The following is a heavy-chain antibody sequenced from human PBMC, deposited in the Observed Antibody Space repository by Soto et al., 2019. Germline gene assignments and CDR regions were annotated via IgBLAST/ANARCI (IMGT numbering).Heavy chain of an antibody. CDR3: AKGRAAAVDGVVDY. CDR2: ISSSGGST. V-gene: IGHV3-23*01. J-gene: IGHJ4*02. D-gene: IGHD6-13*01. CDR1: GFTFSTYA. Sequence: EVQLLESGGGLVQPGGSLRLSCAASGFTFSTYAMNWVRQAPGKGLEWVSAISSSGGSTYYADSVKGRFTISRDNSKNPLYLQMNRLRAEDTALYYCAKGRAAAVDGVVDYWGQGTLVTVTS.